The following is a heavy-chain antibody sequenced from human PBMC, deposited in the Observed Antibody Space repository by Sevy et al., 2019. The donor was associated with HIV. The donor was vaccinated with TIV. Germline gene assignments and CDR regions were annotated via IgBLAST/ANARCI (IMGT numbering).Heavy chain of an antibody. V-gene: IGHV3-53*01. CDR3: ARLNGWTYFDY. J-gene: IGHJ4*02. CDR1: GFTVSSNY. Sequence: GESLKISCAASGFTVSSNYMSWVRQAPGKGLGWVSVIYSGGSTYYADSVKGRFTISRDNSKNTLYLQMNSLRAEDTAVYYCARLNGWTYFDYWGQGTLVTVSS. CDR2: IYSGGST. D-gene: IGHD6-19*01.